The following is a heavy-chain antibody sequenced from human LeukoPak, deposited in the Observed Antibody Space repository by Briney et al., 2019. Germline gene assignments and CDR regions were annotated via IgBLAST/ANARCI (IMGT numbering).Heavy chain of an antibody. CDR3: AREPSSGWYGN. V-gene: IGHV4-59*12. CDR2: MYYSGTR. CDR1: GASIRPYY. J-gene: IGHJ4*02. D-gene: IGHD6-19*01. Sequence: SETLSLTCSVSGASIRPYYWSWLRQSPGKGLEWIGFMYYSGTRNYNPSFTGRITISVDTSKNQFSLHLSSVTAADTAVYYCAREPSSGWYGNWGQGTLVTVSS.